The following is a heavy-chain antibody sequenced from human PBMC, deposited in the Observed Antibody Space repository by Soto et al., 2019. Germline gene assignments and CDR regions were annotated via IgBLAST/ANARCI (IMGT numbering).Heavy chain of an antibody. CDR2: ISYDGSNK. Sequence: PGGSLRLSCSASGFTFSSYAMHWVRQAPGKGLEWVAGISYDGSNKYYADSVKGRFTISRDNSKNTLYLQMNSLRVDDPAVYYCAKGGSTWHDYFDYRGQGTLVTVSS. CDR1: GFTFSSYA. CDR3: AKGGSTWHDYFDY. D-gene: IGHD6-13*01. V-gene: IGHV3-30*18. J-gene: IGHJ4*02.